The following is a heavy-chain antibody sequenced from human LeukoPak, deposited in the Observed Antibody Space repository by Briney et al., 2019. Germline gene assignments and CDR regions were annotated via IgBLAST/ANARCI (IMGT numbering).Heavy chain of an antibody. Sequence: GGSLRLSCAASGSTFSSYGMHWVRQAPGKGLEWVAVISYDGSDKYYAGFVKGRFAISRDNSKNTLYLQMNSLRGEDTAVYFCAKELYSTTWYDYWGQGTLVAVSS. V-gene: IGHV3-30*18. J-gene: IGHJ4*02. CDR1: GSTFSSYG. D-gene: IGHD6-13*01. CDR2: ISYDGSDK. CDR3: AKELYSTTWYDY.